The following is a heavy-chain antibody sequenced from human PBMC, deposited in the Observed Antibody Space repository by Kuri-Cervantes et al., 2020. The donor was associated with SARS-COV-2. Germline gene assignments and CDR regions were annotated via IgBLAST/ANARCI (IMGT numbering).Heavy chain of an antibody. Sequence: SGPTLVKPTQTLTLTCTFSGFSLNTSGMCVGWIRQPPGKALEWLALIYWDDDKRYGPSLKSRLTITKDTSKNQVVLTMTNMDPVDTATYYCARIQATTVIADYWGQGTLVTVSS. CDR1: GFSLNTSGMC. CDR2: IYWDDDK. J-gene: IGHJ4*02. D-gene: IGHD4-11*01. V-gene: IGHV2-5*05. CDR3: ARIQATTVIADY.